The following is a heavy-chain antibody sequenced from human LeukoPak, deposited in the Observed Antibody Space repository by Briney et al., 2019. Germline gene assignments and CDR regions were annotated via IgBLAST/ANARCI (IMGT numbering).Heavy chain of an antibody. CDR2: ILYVGST. CDR1: GLSISSNTYY. V-gene: IGHV4-39*02. D-gene: IGHD3-22*01. J-gene: IGHJ3*02. CDR3: ARTYYYASSAFDI. Sequence: TATLSLTCTVSGLSISSNTYYWDWIPQPPGRGVVCIASILYVGSTYYNPSLKSRVIISVDTSKNHFSLKLSSVTAADTAVYYCARTYYYASSAFDIWGQGTMVTVSS.